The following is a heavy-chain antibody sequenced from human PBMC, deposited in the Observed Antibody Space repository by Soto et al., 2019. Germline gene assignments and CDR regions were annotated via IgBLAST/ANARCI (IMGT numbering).Heavy chain of an antibody. J-gene: IGHJ4*02. D-gene: IGHD3-22*01. V-gene: IGHV3-30*18. CDR3: AKDEYYYSRSGYYIFDS. Sequence: PGGSLRLSCAASGFTFSAYGMHWVRQAPGKGLEWVAAISHDGTNKNYGDSVKGRFTISRDNSKKTLYLQMNSLRPEDTALYYCAKDEYYYSRSGYYIFDSWGQGTLVTVS. CDR2: ISHDGTNK. CDR1: GFTFSAYG.